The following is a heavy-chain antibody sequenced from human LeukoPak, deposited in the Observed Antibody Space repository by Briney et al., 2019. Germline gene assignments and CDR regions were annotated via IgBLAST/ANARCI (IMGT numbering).Heavy chain of an antibody. CDR2: IYHSGST. Sequence: PSETLSLTCAVSGGSISSSNWWSWVRQPPGKGLEWIGDIYHSGSTNYNPSLKSRVTISVDKSKNQFSLKLSSVTAADTAVYYCARLSGESGFWSGYNHYWFDYWGQGTLVTVSS. J-gene: IGHJ4*02. CDR1: GGSISSSNW. V-gene: IGHV4-4*02. CDR3: ARLSGESGFWSGYNHYWFDY. D-gene: IGHD3-3*01.